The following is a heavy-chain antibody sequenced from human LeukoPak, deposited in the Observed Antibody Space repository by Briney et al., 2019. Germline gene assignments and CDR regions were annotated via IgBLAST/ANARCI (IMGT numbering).Heavy chain of an antibody. CDR2: ISWNSGSM. J-gene: IGHJ3*02. V-gene: IGHV3-9*01. CDR1: GFTFDDYA. D-gene: IGHD3-10*01. Sequence: GGSLRLSCAASGFTFDDYAMHWVRQAPGKGLEWVSGISWNSGSMGYADSVKGRFTISRDNAKNSLYLQMNSLRAEDTALYYCAKDVRRFGVLSAFDIGAKGQWSPSLQ. CDR3: AKDVRRFGVLSAFDI.